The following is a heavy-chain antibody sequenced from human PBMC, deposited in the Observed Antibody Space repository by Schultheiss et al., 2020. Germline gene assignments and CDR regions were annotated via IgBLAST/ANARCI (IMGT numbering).Heavy chain of an antibody. CDR1: GYSFTSYG. J-gene: IGHJ3*02. D-gene: IGHD6-19*01. CDR3: ARDWVPITSSGWRSHDAFDI. V-gene: IGHV1-18*01. CDR2: ISAYNGNT. Sequence: ASVKVSCKPSGYSFTSYGISWVRQAPGQGLEWMGWISAYNGNTNYAQKLQGRVTMTTDTSTSTAYMELSRLRSDDTAVYYCARDWVPITSSGWRSHDAFDIWGQGTMVTVS.